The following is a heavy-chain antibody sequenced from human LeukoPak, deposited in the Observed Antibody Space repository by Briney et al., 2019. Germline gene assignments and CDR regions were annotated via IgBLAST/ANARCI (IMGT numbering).Heavy chain of an antibody. Sequence: SETLSLTCSVSRYSISSGYYWGWIRQHPGKGLEWIGSSYHSGSTYYNPSLKSRVTISVDTSKNQFSLKLSSVTAADTAVYYCARGLREAAAGRDWFDPWGQGTLVTVSS. CDR2: SYHSGST. V-gene: IGHV4-38-2*02. J-gene: IGHJ5*02. CDR3: ARGLREAAAGRDWFDP. D-gene: IGHD6-13*01. CDR1: RYSISSGYY.